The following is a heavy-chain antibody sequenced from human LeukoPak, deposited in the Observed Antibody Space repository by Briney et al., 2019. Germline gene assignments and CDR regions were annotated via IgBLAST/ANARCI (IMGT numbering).Heavy chain of an antibody. V-gene: IGHV4-59*08. D-gene: IGHD6-19*01. J-gene: IGHJ1*01. CDR2: IYYSGST. Sequence: PSETLSLTCTVSGGSSSSHYWSWIRQPPGKGLEWIGYIYYSGSTNYNPSLKSRVTISEDTSKNQFSLKLSSVTAADTAVYFCARHGSDWYEYFQHWGQGTLVTVSS. CDR1: GGSSSSHY. CDR3: ARHGSDWYEYFQH.